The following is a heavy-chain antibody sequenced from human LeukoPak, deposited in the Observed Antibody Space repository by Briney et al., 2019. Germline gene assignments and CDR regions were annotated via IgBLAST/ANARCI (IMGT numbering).Heavy chain of an antibody. CDR3: ARVQGGDSDAFDY. Sequence: GGSLRLSCAASGFTFSDYYMSWIRQAPGKGLEWVSYIHSSGSSTYYADSVKGRFTISRDNAKNSLYLQMNSLRAEDTAVYYCARVQGGDSDAFDYWGQGTLVTVSS. CDR1: GFTFSDYY. J-gene: IGHJ4*02. D-gene: IGHD3-16*01. CDR2: IHSSGSST. V-gene: IGHV3-11*01.